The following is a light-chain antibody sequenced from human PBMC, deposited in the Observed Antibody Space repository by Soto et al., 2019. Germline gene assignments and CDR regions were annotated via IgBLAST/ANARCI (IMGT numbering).Light chain of an antibody. CDR1: QSVSSNY. V-gene: IGKV3-20*01. CDR2: CAS. Sequence: EIVLTQSPGTLSLSPGERATLSCRASQSVSSNYLAWYQQKPGQAPRLFIYCASSRATGIPVRFSGSGSGTDFTLTISTPEPDDFAVYYCQQYGSSPQTFGQGTKVEIK. CDR3: QQYGSSPQT. J-gene: IGKJ1*01.